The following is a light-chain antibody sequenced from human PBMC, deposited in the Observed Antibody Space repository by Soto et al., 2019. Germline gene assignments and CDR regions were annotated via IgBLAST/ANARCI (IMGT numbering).Light chain of an antibody. CDR3: SSYAGTYYYVV. V-gene: IGLV2-11*01. Sequence: QSVLTQPRSVSGSPGQSVTISCTGTSSDVGGYDFVSWYQQHPGKAPKLMIYDVSSRPSGVPDRFSGSKSGNTASLTVSGLQAEDEADYYCSSYAGTYYYVVFGGGTKLTVL. J-gene: IGLJ2*01. CDR2: DVS. CDR1: SSDVGGYDF.